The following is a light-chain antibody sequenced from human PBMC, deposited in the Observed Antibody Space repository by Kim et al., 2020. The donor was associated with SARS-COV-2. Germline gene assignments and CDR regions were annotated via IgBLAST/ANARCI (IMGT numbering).Light chain of an antibody. CDR1: QTLSSSY. V-gene: IGKV3-20*01. CDR2: GAS. Sequence: YPGKRATLSSRPSQTLSSSYLAWYQQIPGQAPRLLISGASSSATAVPARFSGSGSGTDFTLTISRLEPEDFAVYFCQQYGSSPTTFGQGTRLEIK. J-gene: IGKJ5*01. CDR3: QQYGSSPTT.